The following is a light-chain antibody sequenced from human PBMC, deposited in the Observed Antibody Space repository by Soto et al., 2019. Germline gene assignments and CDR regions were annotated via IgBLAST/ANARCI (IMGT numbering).Light chain of an antibody. CDR3: SSYTSGSTLV. Sequence: QSALTQPASVSGSPGQSITISCTGTSSDVGAYNYVSWYQQHPGKAPKLMIYEVSNRPSGVSNRFSGSKSGNTASLTISWLQVEDEGDYYCSSYTSGSTLVFGGGTKLTVL. CDR2: EVS. CDR1: SSDVGAYNY. V-gene: IGLV2-14*01. J-gene: IGLJ3*02.